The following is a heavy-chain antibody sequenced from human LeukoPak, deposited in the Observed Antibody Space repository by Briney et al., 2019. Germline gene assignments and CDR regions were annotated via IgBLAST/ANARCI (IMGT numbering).Heavy chain of an antibody. Sequence: ASVRVSCEASVYTFTGYYIHCVPQAPARGVECMGWINPNRGGTNYAQKFQGRVTMTRDTSLSTPYMAQSRLRSDDTPVCNCVRAGNITAGFDDWGQGSPGTLS. J-gene: IGHJ4*02. CDR3: VRAGNITAGFDD. CDR1: VYTFTGYY. CDR2: INPNRGGT. V-gene: IGHV1-2*02. D-gene: IGHD4-23*01.